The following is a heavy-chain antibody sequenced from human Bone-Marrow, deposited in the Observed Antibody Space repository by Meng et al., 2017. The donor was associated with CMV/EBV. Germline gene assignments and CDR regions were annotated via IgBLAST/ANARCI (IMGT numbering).Heavy chain of an antibody. CDR2: ISTSSSTI. Sequence: GESLKISCAASGFTFSSYEMNWVRQAPGKGLEWISYISTSSSTIYYADSVKGRFTISRDNAKNSLYLQMNSLRAEDTAVYYCARADCSSTSCYQGYYYGMDVWGQGTTVTVSS. D-gene: IGHD2-2*01. J-gene: IGHJ6*02. CDR1: GFTFSSYE. V-gene: IGHV3-48*03. CDR3: ARADCSSTSCYQGYYYGMDV.